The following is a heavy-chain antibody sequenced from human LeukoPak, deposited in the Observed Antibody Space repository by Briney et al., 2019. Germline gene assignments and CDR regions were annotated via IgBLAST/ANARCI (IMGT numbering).Heavy chain of an antibody. J-gene: IGHJ5*02. D-gene: IGHD6-19*01. V-gene: IGHV5-51*01. CDR3: VRTSGWYSSWFDP. CDR2: IYPGDSDT. Sequence: GESLNISCKGSGYTFTRYWIGWVRQMPGKGLEWMAIIYPGDSDTRYSPSFQGQVTISVDKSISTAYMQWSSLKASDTAIYYCVRTSGWYSSWFDPWGQGTLVTVSS. CDR1: GYTFTRYW.